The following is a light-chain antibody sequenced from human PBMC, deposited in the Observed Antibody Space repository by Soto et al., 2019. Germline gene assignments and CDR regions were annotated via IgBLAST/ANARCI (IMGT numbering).Light chain of an antibody. CDR3: QHYKSYSEA. J-gene: IGKJ1*01. V-gene: IGKV1-5*01. CDR2: DAS. CDR1: QSISSW. Sequence: DVQMTQSPSSLSASLGDRVTITCRASQSISSWLAWYQQKPGKAPKLLIYDASSLESGVPSRFSGSGSGTEFTLTIISLQPDDFATYYCQHYKSYSEAFGQGTKVDIK.